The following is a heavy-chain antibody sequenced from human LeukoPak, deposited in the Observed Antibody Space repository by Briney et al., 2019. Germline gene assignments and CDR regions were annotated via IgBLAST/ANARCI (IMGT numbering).Heavy chain of an antibody. Sequence: ASVKVSCKASGYTFTSYGINWVRQAPGQGLEWMGWISAYNGNTNYAQKLQGRVTMTTDTSTSTAYMELRSLRSDDTAVYYCARDLLTVTIFGVVTNNWFDPWGQGTLVTVSS. D-gene: IGHD3-3*01. CDR3: ARDLLTVTIFGVVTNNWFDP. V-gene: IGHV1-18*01. CDR2: ISAYNGNT. J-gene: IGHJ5*02. CDR1: GYTFTSYG.